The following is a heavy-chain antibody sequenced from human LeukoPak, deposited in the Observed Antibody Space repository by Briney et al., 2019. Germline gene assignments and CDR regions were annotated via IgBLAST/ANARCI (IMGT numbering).Heavy chain of an antibody. J-gene: IGHJ4*02. CDR3: ARRRVWYGYSSSHVFDY. V-gene: IGHV4-34*01. Sequence: PSETLSLTCAVYGGSFSGYYWSWIRQPPGKGLEWIGEINHSGSTNYNPSLKSRVTISVDTSKNQFSLKLSSVTAADTAVYYCARRRVWYGYSSSHVFDYWGQGTLVTVSS. CDR1: GGSFSGYY. CDR2: INHSGST. D-gene: IGHD6-13*01.